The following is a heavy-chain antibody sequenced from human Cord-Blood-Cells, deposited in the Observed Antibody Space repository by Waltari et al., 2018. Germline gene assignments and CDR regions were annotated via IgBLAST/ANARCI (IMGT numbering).Heavy chain of an antibody. V-gene: IGHV4-59*01. CDR2: IYYSGST. CDR3: ARTLPAITGTNWFDP. D-gene: IGHD1-20*01. CDR1: GGSISSYY. J-gene: IGHJ5*02. Sequence: QVQLQESGPGLVKPSETLSLTCTVSGGSISSYYRSWIRQPPGKGLEWIGYIYYSGSTNYNPSLKSRVTISVDTSKNQFSLKLSSVTAADTAVYYCARTLPAITGTNWFDPWGQGTLVTVSS.